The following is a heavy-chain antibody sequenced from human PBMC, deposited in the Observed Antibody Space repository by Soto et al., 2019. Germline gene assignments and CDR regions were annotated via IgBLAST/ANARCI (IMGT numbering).Heavy chain of an antibody. Sequence: PGGSLRLSCAASGFTFSSYAMSWVRQAPGKGLEWVSAISGSGGSTYYADSVKGRFTISGDNSKNTLYLQMNSLRAEDTAVYYCAKEPEYYDFWSGSLKNYFDYWGQGTLVTVSS. CDR2: ISGSGGST. V-gene: IGHV3-23*01. D-gene: IGHD3-3*01. CDR3: AKEPEYYDFWSGSLKNYFDY. J-gene: IGHJ4*02. CDR1: GFTFSSYA.